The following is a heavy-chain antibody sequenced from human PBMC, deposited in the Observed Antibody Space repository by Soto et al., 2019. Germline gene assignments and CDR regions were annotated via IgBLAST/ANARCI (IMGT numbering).Heavy chain of an antibody. D-gene: IGHD3-16*01. J-gene: IGHJ4*02. CDR3: ARAFWGEVGPSFDY. V-gene: IGHV4-61*01. CDR1: GGSVSSATYY. CDR2: TYYNGKT. Sequence: QVQLQESGPGLVKPSETLSLTCTVSGGSVSSATYYWNWIRQPPGKGLEWIGFTYYNGKTNYNPSLKSRFTTSVDTSKNQFSLKLSSVTAADTAVYYCARAFWGEVGPSFDYWGQGTLVTVSS.